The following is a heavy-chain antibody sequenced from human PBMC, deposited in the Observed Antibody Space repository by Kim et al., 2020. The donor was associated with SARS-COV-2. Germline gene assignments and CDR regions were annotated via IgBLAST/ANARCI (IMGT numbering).Heavy chain of an antibody. CDR2: NT. Sequence: NTNYAQKFQDRVTITRDRYRRTAYMELSSLRSEDTAMYYCATIAAADYFDYWGQGTLVTVSS. J-gene: IGHJ4*02. V-gene: IGHV1-45*01. CDR3: ATIAAADYFDY. D-gene: IGHD6-13*01.